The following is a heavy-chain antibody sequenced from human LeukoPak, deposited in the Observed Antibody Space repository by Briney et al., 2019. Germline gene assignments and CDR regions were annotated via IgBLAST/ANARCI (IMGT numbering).Heavy chain of an antibody. Sequence: GASVKVSCKASGYTFTGHYMHWVRQAPGQGLEWMGWINPNSGGTNYAQKFQGGVTMTRDTSISTAYMELSRLRSDDTAVYYCARDLLTMIVVDNYWGQGTLVTVSS. CDR1: GYTFTGHY. CDR2: INPNSGGT. V-gene: IGHV1-2*02. CDR3: ARDLLTMIVVDNY. D-gene: IGHD3-22*01. J-gene: IGHJ4*02.